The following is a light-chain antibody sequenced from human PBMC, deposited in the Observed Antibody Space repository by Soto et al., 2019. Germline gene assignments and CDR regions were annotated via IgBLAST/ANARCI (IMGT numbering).Light chain of an antibody. J-gene: IGKJ5*01. CDR2: GAS. CDR3: QQDGSPIT. Sequence: DILLTQSLVTLSVTPGERAPLSCRASQSVNKNLAWYQQKPGQAPRLLIYGASSRAAGIPDRFSGSGSGTDFTLTISRLEHEDFAVYCSQQDGSPITFGQGTRPEI. CDR1: QSVNKN. V-gene: IGKV3-20*01.